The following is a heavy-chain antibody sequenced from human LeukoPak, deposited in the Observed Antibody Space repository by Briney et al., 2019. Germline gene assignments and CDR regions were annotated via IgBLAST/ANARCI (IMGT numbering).Heavy chain of an antibody. CDR2: IKQDGSEK. D-gene: IGHD5-24*01. V-gene: IGHV3-7*03. CDR3: AKDPGPGRGYNIAYYFDY. Sequence: GGSLRLSCAASGFTFSSYWMSWVRQAPGKGLEWVANIKQDGSEKYYVDSVKGRFTISRDNAKNSLYLQMNSLRAEDTALYYCAKDPGPGRGYNIAYYFDYWGQGTLVTVSS. CDR1: GFTFSSYW. J-gene: IGHJ4*02.